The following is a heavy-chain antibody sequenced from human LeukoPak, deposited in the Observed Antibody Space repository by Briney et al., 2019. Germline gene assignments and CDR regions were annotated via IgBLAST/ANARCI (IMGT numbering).Heavy chain of an antibody. CDR1: GGTFSSYA. J-gene: IGHJ4*02. V-gene: IGHV1-69*13. CDR2: IIPIFGTA. D-gene: IGHD3-10*01. Sequence: GASVKVSCKASGGTFSSYAISWVRQAPGQGLEWMGGIIPIFGTANYAQKFQGRVTITADESTSTAYMELSSLRSEDTAVYYCARAPEYYYGSGCYYNDYWGQGTLVTVSS. CDR3: ARAPEYYYGSGCYYNDY.